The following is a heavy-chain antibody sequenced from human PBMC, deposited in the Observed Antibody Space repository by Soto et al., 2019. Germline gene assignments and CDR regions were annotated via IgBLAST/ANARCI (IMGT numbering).Heavy chain of an antibody. D-gene: IGHD3-22*01. J-gene: IGHJ4*02. CDR2: IYYSGST. CDR3: ARGWESYYDSSGYYPYYFDY. V-gene: IGHV4-30-4*01. Sequence: PSETLSLTCTVSGGSIGSGDYYWSWIRQPPGKGLEWIGYIYYSGSTYYNPSLKSRVTISVDTSKNQFSLKLSSVTAADTAVYYCARGWESYYDSSGYYPYYFDYWGQGT. CDR1: GGSIGSGDYY.